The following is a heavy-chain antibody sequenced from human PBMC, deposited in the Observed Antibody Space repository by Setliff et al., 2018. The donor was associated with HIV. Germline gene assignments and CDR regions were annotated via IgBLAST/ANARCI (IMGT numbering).Heavy chain of an antibody. CDR3: ARERRWDYYDSSGYSDFDY. V-gene: IGHV1-69*05. D-gene: IGHD3-22*01. J-gene: IGHJ4*02. CDR2: STPILDTT. CDR1: GGTFSSYG. Sequence: SVKVSCKASGGTFSSYGITWVRQAPGQGLEWMGGSTPILDTTNYAQKFQGRVTITTDESTNTVYMELSSLRSDDTAVYYCARERRWDYYDSSGYSDFDYWGQGTLVTV.